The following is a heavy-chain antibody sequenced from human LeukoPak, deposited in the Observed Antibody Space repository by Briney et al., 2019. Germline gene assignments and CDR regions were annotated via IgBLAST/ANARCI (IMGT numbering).Heavy chain of an antibody. Sequence: GGCLRLSCAGSGFTFSSYWMSWVRQAPGKRLEWVANIRQDGNEKYYVDSVKGRFTISRDNAKKSLYLQMNSLRAEDTAVYYCATQPAAADVDYWGQGTLVTVSS. D-gene: IGHD2-2*01. V-gene: IGHV3-7*03. CDR3: ATQPAAADVDY. J-gene: IGHJ4*02. CDR1: GFTFSSYW. CDR2: IRQDGNEK.